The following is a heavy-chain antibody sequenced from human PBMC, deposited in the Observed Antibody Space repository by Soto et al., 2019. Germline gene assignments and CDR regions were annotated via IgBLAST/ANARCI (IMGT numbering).Heavy chain of an antibody. J-gene: IGHJ5*02. CDR2: IYHSGRT. Sequence: QLQLQESGSGLVKPSQTLSLTCAVSGGSNTSGGYSWSCIRQPPGQGLEWIGYIYHSGRTYYNPSLNGRVTISVDRSKNQFSLKLSSVTAADTAVYYCARVPSPWGQGTLVTVSS. CDR1: GGSNTSGGYS. V-gene: IGHV4-30-2*01. CDR3: ARVPSP.